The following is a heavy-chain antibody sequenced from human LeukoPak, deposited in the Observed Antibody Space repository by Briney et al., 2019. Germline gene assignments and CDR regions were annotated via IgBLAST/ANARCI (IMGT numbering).Heavy chain of an antibody. Sequence: PGGSLRLSCAASGFTFSSYSMKWVRQAPGKGLEWVSSISSSSSYRYYADSVKGRFTISRDNAKNSLYLQMNSLRVEDTAVYYCARDLRAYPDSGYDWKGPSADFDYWGQGTLVTVSS. V-gene: IGHV3-21*01. CDR2: ISSSSSYR. CDR1: GFTFSSYS. D-gene: IGHD5-12*01. CDR3: ARDLRAYPDSGYDWKGPSADFDY. J-gene: IGHJ4*02.